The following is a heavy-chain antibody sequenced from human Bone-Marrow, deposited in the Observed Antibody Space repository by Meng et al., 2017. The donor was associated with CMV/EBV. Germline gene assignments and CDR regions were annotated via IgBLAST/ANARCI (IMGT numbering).Heavy chain of an antibody. Sequence: LSLTCAASGFTFSNAWMSWVRQAPGKGLEWVSGINWNGGSTGYADSVKGRFTISRDDAKNSLYLQMNSLRAEDTALYYCARDATGSWELNDWGQGPLVPVSS. CDR1: GFTFSNAW. CDR2: INWNGGST. V-gene: IGHV3-20*04. J-gene: IGHJ4*01. D-gene: IGHD1-26*01. CDR3: ARDATGSWELND.